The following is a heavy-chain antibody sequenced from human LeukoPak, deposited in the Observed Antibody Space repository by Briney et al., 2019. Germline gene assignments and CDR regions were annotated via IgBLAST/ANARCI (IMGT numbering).Heavy chain of an antibody. CDR2: ISAYNGNT. V-gene: IGHV1-18*01. CDR3: ARDLVGVCRDYYDSSGYWDY. CDR1: GYTFTSYG. D-gene: IGHD3-22*01. Sequence: ASVKVSCKASGYTFTSYGISWVRQAPGQGLEWMGWISAYNGNTNYAQKLQGRVTMTTDTSTSTAYMELRSLRSDDTAVYYCARDLVGVCRDYYDSSGYWDYWGQGTLVTVSS. J-gene: IGHJ4*02.